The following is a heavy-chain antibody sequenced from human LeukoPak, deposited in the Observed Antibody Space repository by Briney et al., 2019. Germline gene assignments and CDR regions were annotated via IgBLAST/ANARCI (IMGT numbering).Heavy chain of an antibody. CDR3: ARIMIVEVDAFDI. CDR1: GFTFSSYG. Sequence: GGSLRLSCAASGFTFSSYGMHWVRQAPGKGLEWVAFIRYDGSDKFYADSVKGRFTISRDNAKNSLYLQMNSLRAEDTAVYYCARIMIVEVDAFDIWGQGTMVTVSS. J-gene: IGHJ3*02. V-gene: IGHV3-30*02. CDR2: IRYDGSDK. D-gene: IGHD3-22*01.